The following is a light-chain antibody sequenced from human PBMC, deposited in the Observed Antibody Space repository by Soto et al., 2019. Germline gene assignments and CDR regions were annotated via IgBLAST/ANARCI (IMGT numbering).Light chain of an antibody. V-gene: IGKV3-15*01. J-gene: IGKJ1*01. CDR3: QQYHNWPA. Sequence: EIVMTQSPATLSVSPGERATLSCRASQSVFSSLAWFQQKPGQAPRLLIYGAATGATGIPARFSGSGSGTEFTLTISSLQSEDFAIYYCQQYHNWPAFGQGTKVEIK. CDR2: GAA. CDR1: QSVFSS.